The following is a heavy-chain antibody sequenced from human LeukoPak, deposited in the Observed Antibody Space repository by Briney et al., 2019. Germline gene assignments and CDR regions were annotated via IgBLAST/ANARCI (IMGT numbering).Heavy chain of an antibody. D-gene: IGHD6-13*01. Sequence: ASVKVSCKASGYTFTSYAMHWVRQAPGQRLEWMGWINAGNGNTKYSQEFQGRVTMTRDMSTSTVYMELSSLRSEDTAVYYCAKDSRTYFKWLDPWGQGTLVTVSS. V-gene: IGHV1-3*03. CDR3: AKDSRTYFKWLDP. CDR1: GYTFTSYA. J-gene: IGHJ5*02. CDR2: INAGNGNT.